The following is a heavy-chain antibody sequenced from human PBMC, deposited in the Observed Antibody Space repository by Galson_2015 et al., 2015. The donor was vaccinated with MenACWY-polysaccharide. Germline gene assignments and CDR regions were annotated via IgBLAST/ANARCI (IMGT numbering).Heavy chain of an antibody. D-gene: IGHD6-13*01. Sequence: SLRLSCTASGFTFNTHAMSWVRQAPGKGLEWVSGIGGRGGSGADTYYADSVEGRFIISRDNSKNTLYLQMNSLRAEDTAVYHCATGSSWYTWFDPLGQGTLVTVSS. CDR2: IGGRGGSGADT. J-gene: IGHJ5*02. CDR1: GFTFNTHA. V-gene: IGHV3-23*01. CDR3: ATGSSWYTWFDP.